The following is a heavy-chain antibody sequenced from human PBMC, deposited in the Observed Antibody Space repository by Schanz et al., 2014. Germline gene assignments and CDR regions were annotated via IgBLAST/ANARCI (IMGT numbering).Heavy chain of an antibody. V-gene: IGHV3-23*01. CDR2: ITGASDHI. D-gene: IGHD3-9*01. CDR3: AKAADWPVTRFDP. CDR1: GFTFSTST. J-gene: IGHJ5*02. Sequence: EVQLLESGGGLVQPGGSLRLSCAASGFTFSTSTMHWVRQAPGKGLEWVSGITGASDHIDYAESVKGRFTISSDSSKNTLYLQMSSLRAVDTAVYYCAKAADWPVTRFDPWGQGTLVTVSS.